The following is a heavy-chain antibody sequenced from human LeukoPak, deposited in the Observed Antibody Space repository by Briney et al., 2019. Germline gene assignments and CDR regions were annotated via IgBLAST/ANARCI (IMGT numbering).Heavy chain of an antibody. V-gene: IGHV3-9*01. CDR3: AKGGGSSPYYFDY. CDR2: ISWNSGSI. J-gene: IGHJ4*02. D-gene: IGHD6-6*01. CDR1: GFTFDDYA. Sequence: GGSLRLSCAASGFTFDDYAMHWVRQAPGKGLEWVSGISWNSGSIGYADSVKGRFTISRDNAKNSLHLQMNSLRAEDTALYYCAKGGGSSPYYFDYWGQGTLVTVSS.